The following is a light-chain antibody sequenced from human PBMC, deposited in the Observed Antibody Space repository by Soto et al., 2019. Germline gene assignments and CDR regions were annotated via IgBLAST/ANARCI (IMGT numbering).Light chain of an antibody. CDR3: QQYNRYWT. CDR1: QSISSW. J-gene: IGKJ1*01. Sequence: DIQMTQSPSTLSASVGDRVTITCRASQSISSWLAWYQQKPGKAPKLLIYKASSLESGVPSRFSGSGSGTEFTLTISLLQHDYFATYYCQQYNRYWTFGQGTKVEIK. V-gene: IGKV1-5*03. CDR2: KAS.